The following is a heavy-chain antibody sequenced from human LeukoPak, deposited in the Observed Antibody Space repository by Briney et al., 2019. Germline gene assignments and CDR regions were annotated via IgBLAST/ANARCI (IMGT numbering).Heavy chain of an antibody. D-gene: IGHD5-24*01. CDR3: ARDEGDGYKYDY. CDR2: IIPSVDIT. V-gene: IGHV1-46*01. CDR1: GYTFTSYY. J-gene: IGHJ4*02. Sequence: GASVKVSCKASGYTFTSYYMHWVRQAPGQGLEWMGRIIPSVDITNYAQKFQGRVTMTADKSTSTTYMGLTSLTSEDTAIYYCARDEGDGYKYDYWGQGTLATVSS.